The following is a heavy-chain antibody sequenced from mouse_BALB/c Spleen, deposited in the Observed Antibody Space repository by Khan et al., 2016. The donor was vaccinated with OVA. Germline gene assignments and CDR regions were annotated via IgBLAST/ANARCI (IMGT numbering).Heavy chain of an antibody. CDR3: ATLYGNLFAY. D-gene: IGHD2-1*01. J-gene: IGHJ3*01. CDR2: IDPANDDI. CDR1: GFNIKDTY. V-gene: IGHV14-3*02. Sequence: EVKLQESGAEFVKPGASVKLSCTASGFNIKDTYIHWVNQRPEQGLEWIGRIDPANDDIKYDPKFQGKATITADTSSNTAYLHLSSLTSEDTAVYYCATLYGNLFAYWGQGTLVTVSA.